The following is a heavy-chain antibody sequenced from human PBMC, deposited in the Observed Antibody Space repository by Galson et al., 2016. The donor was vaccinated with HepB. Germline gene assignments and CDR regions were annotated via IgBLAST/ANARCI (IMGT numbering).Heavy chain of an antibody. CDR1: GYTFTTYG. D-gene: IGHD3-9*01. J-gene: IGHJ4*02. CDR3: ARGGDYDIWTGQTWSFNY. Sequence: SVKVSCKASGYTFTTYGISWVRQAPGQGPEWMGWISVYNGHTNYAQKFQGRVTLTTDTATRTAYMELRSLRSDDTAVYYCARGGDYDIWTGQTWSFNYWGQGTLLTVSS. V-gene: IGHV1-18*04. CDR2: ISVYNGHT.